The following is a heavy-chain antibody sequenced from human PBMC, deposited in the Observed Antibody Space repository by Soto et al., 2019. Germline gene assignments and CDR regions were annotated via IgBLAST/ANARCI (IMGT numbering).Heavy chain of an antibody. CDR2: TNPNNDDA. Sequence: QVQLVQSGAEVKKPGASVKVSCKASGDTFSDYGLVWVRPAPGRRLEWMGWTNPNNDDAIYAQDLQGRVTMTTDKSTRTTYMELRSLRADDTAVYYCARSGSGWSPVYWGQGTLVSVSS. CDR1: GDTFSDYG. J-gene: IGHJ4*02. D-gene: IGHD6-19*01. V-gene: IGHV1-18*01. CDR3: ARSGSGWSPVY.